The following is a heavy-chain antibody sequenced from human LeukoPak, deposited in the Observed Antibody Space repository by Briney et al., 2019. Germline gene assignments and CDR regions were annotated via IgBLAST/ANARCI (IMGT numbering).Heavy chain of an antibody. CDR2: IYTSGST. D-gene: IGHD2-21*01. J-gene: IGHJ5*02. CDR3: ARVWLANTWSPFDP. CDR1: GGSISSYY. Sequence: PSETLSLTCTVSGGSISSYYWSWIRQPAGKGLEWIGRIYTSGSTNYNPSLKSRVTMSVDTSKNQFSLKLSSVTAADTAVYYRARVWLANTWSPFDPWGQGTLVTVSS. V-gene: IGHV4-4*07.